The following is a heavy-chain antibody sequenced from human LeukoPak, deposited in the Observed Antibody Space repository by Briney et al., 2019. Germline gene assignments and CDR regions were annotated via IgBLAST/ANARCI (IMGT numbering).Heavy chain of an antibody. CDR1: GFTFSSYA. CDR3: ATLARFSGSYHGVDY. Sequence: GGSLRLSCAVSGFTFSSYAMSWVRQAPEKGLEWVSAIGASGGPTFYSDSVRGRFTISRDNSKNTLYLQLNSLRAEDTAVYYCATLARFSGSYHGVDYWGQGTLVTVSS. D-gene: IGHD1-26*01. V-gene: IGHV3-23*01. J-gene: IGHJ4*02. CDR2: IGASGGPT.